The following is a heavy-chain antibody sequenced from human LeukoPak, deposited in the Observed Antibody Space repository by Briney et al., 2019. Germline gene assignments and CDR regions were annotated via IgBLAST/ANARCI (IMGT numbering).Heavy chain of an antibody. V-gene: IGHV3-23*01. J-gene: IGHJ4*02. Sequence: GGSLRLSCSASGFTFSSNATSWVRQAPGKGLEWVSSISLRGADTNYADSVKGRFTISRDDSKNALYLQMSSLRAEDTAVYSCARRGCYGGNCYPCDYWGQGTLVTVSS. CDR3: ARRGCYGGNCYPCDY. D-gene: IGHD2-21*02. CDR1: GFTFSSNA. CDR2: ISLRGADT.